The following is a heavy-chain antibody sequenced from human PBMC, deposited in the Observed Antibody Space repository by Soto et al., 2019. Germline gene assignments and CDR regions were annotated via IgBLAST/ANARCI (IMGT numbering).Heavy chain of an antibody. V-gene: IGHV5-51*01. CDR1: GYSFTSYW. CDR3: ARNPRGYSWDAFDI. J-gene: IGHJ3*02. D-gene: IGHD5-18*01. Sequence: PGESLKISCKGSGYSFTSYWIGWVRQMPGKGLAWMGIIYPGDSATRYSPSFQAPVTISADKSISTAYLQWSSLKASDTAMYYCARNPRGYSWDAFDIWGQGTMVTVSS. CDR2: IYPGDSAT.